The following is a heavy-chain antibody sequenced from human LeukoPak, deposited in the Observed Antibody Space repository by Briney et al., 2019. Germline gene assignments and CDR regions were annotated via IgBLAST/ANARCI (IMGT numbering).Heavy chain of an antibody. Sequence: GGSLRLSCAASGFTFSSYWMSWVRQAPGKGLERVANIKKDGSEKYYVDSVKGRFTISRDNSKNTLYLQINSLRAEDTAVYYCAKEAVIVVVVAATLVDYYYMDVWGKGTTVTISS. CDR1: GFTFSSYW. V-gene: IGHV3-7*03. CDR2: IKKDGSEK. D-gene: IGHD2-15*01. J-gene: IGHJ6*03. CDR3: AKEAVIVVVVAATLVDYYYMDV.